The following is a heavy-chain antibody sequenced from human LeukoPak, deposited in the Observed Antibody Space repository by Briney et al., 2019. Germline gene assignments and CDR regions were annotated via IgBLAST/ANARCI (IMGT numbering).Heavy chain of an antibody. V-gene: IGHV1-2*02. J-gene: IGHJ4*02. CDR3: ARARYSSGWYFDY. CDR1: GYTFTGYY. CDR2: INPNSGGT. Sequence: GASVKVSCKASGYTFTGYYMHWVRQAPGQGLEWMGWINPNSGGTNYAQKFQGRVTMTRGTSISTAYMELSRLRSDDTAVYYCARARYSSGWYFDYWGQGTLVTVSS. D-gene: IGHD6-19*01.